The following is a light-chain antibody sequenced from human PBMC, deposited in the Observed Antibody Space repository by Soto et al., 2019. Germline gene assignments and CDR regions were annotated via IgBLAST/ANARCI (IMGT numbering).Light chain of an antibody. CDR3: QQYDVWPALT. V-gene: IGKV3-15*01. CDR2: GAS. J-gene: IGKJ4*01. CDR1: QSGSSN. Sequence: EKALTQSPVTLSLSPGERATLSCRASQSGSSNLAWYQQRPGQAPRLLIDGASTRASGVPDRFSGRGSGTEFILTISSLQSEDSAVYYCQQYDVWPALTFGGRAKVDIK.